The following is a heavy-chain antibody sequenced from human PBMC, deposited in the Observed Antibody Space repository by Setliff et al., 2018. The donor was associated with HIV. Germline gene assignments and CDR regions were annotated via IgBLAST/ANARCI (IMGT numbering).Heavy chain of an antibody. CDR1: GFTFSNYW. V-gene: IGHV3-7*01. CDR3: AAVPWGHSSLIIDH. D-gene: IGHD3-16*01. Sequence: GGSLRLSCVTSGFTFSNYWMAWVRQAPGKGLEWVANIKPDESEKYYVDSVKGRFTISRDNAKNSLYLQMNSLRAEDTAVYYCAAVPWGHSSLIIDHWGQGTPVTSPQ. CDR2: IKPDESEK. J-gene: IGHJ4*02.